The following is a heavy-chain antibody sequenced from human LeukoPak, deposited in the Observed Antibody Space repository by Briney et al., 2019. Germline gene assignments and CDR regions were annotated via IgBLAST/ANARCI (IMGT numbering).Heavy chain of an antibody. CDR1: GVSISGYY. V-gene: IGHV4-59*01. J-gene: IGHJ4*02. CDR2: IYYSGST. Sequence: PSETLSLTCTVSGVSISGYYWSWIRQPPGKGLEWIGYIYYSGSTSYNPSIKSRVTISVDTSKNQLSLKLSAVTAADTAVYYCAKVGESLSSFDYWGQGTLVTVSS. D-gene: IGHD3-10*01. CDR3: AKVGESLSSFDY.